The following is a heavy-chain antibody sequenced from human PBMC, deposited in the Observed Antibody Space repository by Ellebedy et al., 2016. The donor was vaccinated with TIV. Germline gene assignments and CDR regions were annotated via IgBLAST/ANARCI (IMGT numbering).Heavy chain of an antibody. CDR2: ICGSASVT. CDR1: GFTFSSYE. D-gene: IGHD3-16*01. V-gene: IGHV3-48*03. CDR3: ARSYGARTSGP. J-gene: IGHJ5*02. Sequence: PGGSLRLSCAVSGFTFSSYEMNWVRQAPGKGLEWVSYICGSASVTAYADSVKSRFTISRDNARTSLYLQMNSLRVDDTAMYYCARSYGARTSGPWGQGTLVTVSS.